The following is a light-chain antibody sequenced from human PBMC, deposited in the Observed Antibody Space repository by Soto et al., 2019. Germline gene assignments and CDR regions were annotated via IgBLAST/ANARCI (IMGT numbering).Light chain of an antibody. CDR1: SSDVGGYNY. Sequence: QSALTQPASVSGSPGQSITISCTGTSSDVGGYNYVSWYQQHPGKVPTLMIYDVSNRPSGVSNRFSGSKSDNTASLTISGLQADDEADYYCSSYTSGSTPVVFGGGTKLTVL. V-gene: IGLV2-14*01. J-gene: IGLJ2*01. CDR3: SSYTSGSTPVV. CDR2: DVS.